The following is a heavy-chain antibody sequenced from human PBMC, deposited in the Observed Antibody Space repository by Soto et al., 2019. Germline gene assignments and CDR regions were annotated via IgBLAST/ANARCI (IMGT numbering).Heavy chain of an antibody. CDR1: GFTFSSYG. CDR3: AKSVTSGYDEDY. D-gene: IGHD5-12*01. J-gene: IGHJ4*02. V-gene: IGHV3-30*18. CDR2: ISYDGSNK. Sequence: PGGSLRLSCAASGFTFSSYGMHWVRQAPGKGLEWVAVISYDGSNKYYADSVKGRFTISRDNSKNTLYLQMNSLRAEDTAVYYCAKSVTSGYDEDYWGQGTLVTVSS.